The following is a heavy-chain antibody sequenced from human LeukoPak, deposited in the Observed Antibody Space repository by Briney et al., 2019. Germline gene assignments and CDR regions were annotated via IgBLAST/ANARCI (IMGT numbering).Heavy chain of an antibody. J-gene: IGHJ3*02. CDR2: IYYSGST. D-gene: IGHD1-1*01. Sequence: SETLSLTCTVSGGSISSSSYYWGWIRQPPGKGLEWIGSIYYSGSTYYNPSLKSRVTISVDTSKNQFSLKLSSVTAADTAVYYCASLEGVERLDAFDIWGQGTMVTVSS. V-gene: IGHV4-39*01. CDR1: GGSISSSSYY. CDR3: ASLEGVERLDAFDI.